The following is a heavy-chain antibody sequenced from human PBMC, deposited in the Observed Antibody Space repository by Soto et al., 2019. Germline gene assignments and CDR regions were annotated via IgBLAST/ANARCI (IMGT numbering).Heavy chain of an antibody. V-gene: IGHV3-30-3*01. CDR1: GFTFSSYA. D-gene: IGHD3-16*01. CDR2: ISYDGSNK. CDR3: AGDYDYVLVPDY. Sequence: QVQLVESGGGVVQPGRSLRLSCAASGFTFSSYAMHWVRQAPGKGLEWVAVISYDGSNKYYADSVKGRFTISRDNSKNTLYLQMNSLRAEDTAVYYSAGDYDYVLVPDYWGQGTLVTVSS. J-gene: IGHJ4*02.